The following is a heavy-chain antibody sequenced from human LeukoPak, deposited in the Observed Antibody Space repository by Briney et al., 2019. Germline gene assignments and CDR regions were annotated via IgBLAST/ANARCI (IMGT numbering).Heavy chain of an antibody. D-gene: IGHD5-12*01. CDR3: AREVRGYYFDY. CDR2: ISSSSSTI. CDR1: GFTFSSYS. J-gene: IGHJ4*02. Sequence: PGGSLRLSCAASGFTFSSYSMNWVRQAPGKGLEWVSYISSSSSTIYYADSVKGRFTISRDNAKNSLYLQMNSLRAEDTAVYYCAREVRGYYFDYWGQGTLVTASS. V-gene: IGHV3-48*01.